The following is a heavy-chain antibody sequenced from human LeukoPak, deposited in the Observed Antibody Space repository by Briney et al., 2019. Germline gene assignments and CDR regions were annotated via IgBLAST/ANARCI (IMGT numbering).Heavy chain of an antibody. CDR2: MNPNSGNT. J-gene: IGHJ5*02. CDR1: GYTFTSYD. Sequence: HGASVKVSXKASGYTFTSYDINWARQAPGQGLEWMGWMNPNSGNTGYAQKFQGRVTMTRNTSISTAYMELSSLRSEDTAVYYCARQINWFDPWGQGTLVTVSS. CDR3: ARQINWFDP. V-gene: IGHV1-8*01.